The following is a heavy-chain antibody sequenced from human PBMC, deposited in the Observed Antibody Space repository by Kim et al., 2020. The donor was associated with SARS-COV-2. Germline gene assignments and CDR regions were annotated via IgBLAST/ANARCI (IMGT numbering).Heavy chain of an antibody. CDR1: GGSISSYY. CDR3: ARHKAGYSSSWNFDY. D-gene: IGHD6-13*01. CDR2: IYYSGST. Sequence: SETLSLTCTVSGGSISSYYWSWIRQPPGKGLEWIGYIYYSGSTNYNPSLKSRVTISVDTSKNHFSLKLNSVTAADTAMYYCARHKAGYSSSWNFDYWGQGTLVIVSS. V-gene: IGHV4-59*08. J-gene: IGHJ4*02.